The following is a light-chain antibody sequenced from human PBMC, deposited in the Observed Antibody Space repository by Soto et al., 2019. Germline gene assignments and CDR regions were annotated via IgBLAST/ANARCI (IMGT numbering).Light chain of an antibody. CDR2: GAS. CDR1: QSVSSSY. V-gene: IGKV3-20*01. CDR3: QQYGSSPFT. J-gene: IGKJ3*01. Sequence: EFVLTQSPGTLSLSPGERATLSCRASQSVSSSYLAWHQQKPGQAPRLLIYGASSRATGIPDRFSGSGSGTDFTLTISRLEPEDFAVYYWQQYGSSPFTFGPGTKVDIK.